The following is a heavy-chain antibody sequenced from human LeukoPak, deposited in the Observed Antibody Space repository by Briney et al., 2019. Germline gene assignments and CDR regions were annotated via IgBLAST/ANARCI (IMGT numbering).Heavy chain of an antibody. V-gene: IGHV3-66*04. J-gene: IGHJ6*02. CDR2: IYSGNRT. Sequence: SGGSLGLSCAASGFTVSNNYMTWVRQAPGKGLEWVSVIYSGNRTKYAYSVKGRFIISRDNSKNTLLFQMNSLRAEDTAVYYCARLTSGNGLDVWGRGTTVTVS. D-gene: IGHD3-3*01. CDR1: GFTVSNNY. CDR3: ARLTSGNGLDV.